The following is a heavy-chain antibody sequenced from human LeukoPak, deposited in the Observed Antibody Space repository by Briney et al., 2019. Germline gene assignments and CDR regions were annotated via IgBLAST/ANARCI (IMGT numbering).Heavy chain of an antibody. Sequence: GGSLRLSCAASGFTFSDYYMSWIRQAPGKGLEWVSYISSSGSTIYYADPVKGRFTISRDNAKNSLYLQMNSLRAEDTTVYYCASGTRPDAFDIWGQGTMVTVSS. CDR1: GFTFSDYY. CDR3: ASGTRPDAFDI. CDR2: ISSSGSTI. D-gene: IGHD6-6*01. V-gene: IGHV3-11*01. J-gene: IGHJ3*02.